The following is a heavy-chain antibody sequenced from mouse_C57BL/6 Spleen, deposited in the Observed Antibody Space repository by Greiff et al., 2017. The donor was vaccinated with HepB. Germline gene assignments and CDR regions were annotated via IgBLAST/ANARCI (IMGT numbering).Heavy chain of an antibody. CDR3: ARSGYYGSSP. CDR1: GYTFTSYW. D-gene: IGHD1-1*01. V-gene: IGHV1-64*01. CDR2: IHPNSGST. J-gene: IGHJ2*01. Sequence: VQLQQPGAELVKPGASVKLSCKASGYTFTSYWMHWVTQRTGQGLEWIGMIHPNSGSTNYNEKFKSKATLTVDKSSSTAYMQLSSLTSEDSAVYYCARSGYYGSSPWGQGTTLTVSS.